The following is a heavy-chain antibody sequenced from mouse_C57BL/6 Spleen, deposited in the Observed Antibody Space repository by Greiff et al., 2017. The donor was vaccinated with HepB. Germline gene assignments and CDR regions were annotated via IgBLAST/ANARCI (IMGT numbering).Heavy chain of an antibody. J-gene: IGHJ3*01. CDR2: IYPGSGST. CDR1: GYTFTSYW. V-gene: IGHV1-55*01. CDR3: ARSGTAQATHFAY. Sequence: QVQLQQPGAELVKPGASVKMSCKASGYTFTSYWITWVKQRPGQGLEWIGDIYPGSGSTNYNEKFKSKATLPVDTSSSTAYMQLSSLTSEDSAVYYCARSGTAQATHFAYWGQGTLVTVSA. D-gene: IGHD3-2*02.